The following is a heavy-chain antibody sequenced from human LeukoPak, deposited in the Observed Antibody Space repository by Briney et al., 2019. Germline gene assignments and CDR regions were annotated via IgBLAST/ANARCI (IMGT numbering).Heavy chain of an antibody. CDR2: INPNSGGT. J-gene: IGHJ4*02. D-gene: IGHD3-16*01. CDR3: ARETKTFGGANTY. Sequence: ASVKVSCKASGYTFTGYYMHWVRQAPGQGLEWMGRINPNSGGTNYAQKFQGRVTMTRDTSISTAYMEPSRLRSDDTAVYYCARETKTFGGANTYWGQGTLVTVSS. CDR1: GYTFTGYY. V-gene: IGHV1-2*06.